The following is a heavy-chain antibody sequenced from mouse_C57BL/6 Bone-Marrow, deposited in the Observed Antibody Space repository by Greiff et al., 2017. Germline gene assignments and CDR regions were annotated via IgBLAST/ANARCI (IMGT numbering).Heavy chain of an antibody. CDR3: ARDDYLFDY. CDR2: IYIGNGYT. J-gene: IGHJ2*01. CDR1: GYTFTSYG. D-gene: IGHD2-4*01. V-gene: IGHV1-58*01. Sequence: DVQLQASGAELVRPGSSVTMSCKPSGYTFTSYGINWVKQRPGPGLEWIGYIYIGNGYTEYNEKFKGKATLTSDTSSRTAYMQLSSLTFEDSAIYFCARDDYLFDYWGQGTTLTVSS.